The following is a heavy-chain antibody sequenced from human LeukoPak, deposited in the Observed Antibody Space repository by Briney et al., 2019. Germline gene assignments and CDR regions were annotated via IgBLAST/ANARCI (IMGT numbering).Heavy chain of an antibody. Sequence: PSETLSLTCTVAGGSISSYYWSWLRQPAGKGLEWVGRIYTSGGTNYNPCLKSGVTMSVDTSKNQFSLKLSSVTAADTAVYYCARDSHYYDSSGYGENWFDPWGQGTLVTVSS. V-gene: IGHV4-4*07. CDR3: ARDSHYYDSSGYGENWFDP. J-gene: IGHJ5*02. CDR2: IYTSGGT. CDR1: GGSISSYY. D-gene: IGHD3-22*01.